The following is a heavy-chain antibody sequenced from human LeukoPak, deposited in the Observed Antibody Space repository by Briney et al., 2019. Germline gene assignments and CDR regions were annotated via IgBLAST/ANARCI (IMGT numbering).Heavy chain of an antibody. Sequence: GASVKLSCKTSGYTFSAFYMHWVRQAPGQGPEWMGWINPDSGGSEYGQKFQGRVTFTSDTSSTTIYMDVRSLKSDDTAVYYCARDMTGGIWARATSFDHWGQGTLVTVSS. D-gene: IGHD1-14*01. CDR1: GYTFSAFY. J-gene: IGHJ4*02. V-gene: IGHV1-2*02. CDR3: ARDMTGGIWARATSFDH. CDR2: INPDSGGS.